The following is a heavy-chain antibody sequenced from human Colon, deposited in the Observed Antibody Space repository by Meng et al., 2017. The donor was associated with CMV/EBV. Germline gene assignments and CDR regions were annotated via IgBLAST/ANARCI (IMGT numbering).Heavy chain of an antibody. CDR3: AKGVTSSDPYRAFDI. Sequence: GESLKISCSGSGFTFSSYGVAWVRQAPGRGLEWISIIYAGGFSARYADSMKGRFTISRNNSANTVFLKMNSLRAEDTAVYYCAKGVTSSDPYRAFDILGQGTMVTVSS. J-gene: IGHJ3*02. V-gene: IGHV3-23*03. CDR1: GFTFSSYG. CDR2: IYAGGFSA. D-gene: IGHD3-22*01.